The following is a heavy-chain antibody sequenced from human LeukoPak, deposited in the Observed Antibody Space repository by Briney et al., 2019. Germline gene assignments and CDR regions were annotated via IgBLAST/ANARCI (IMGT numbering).Heavy chain of an antibody. V-gene: IGHV3-23*01. CDR1: GFTFSSYA. J-gene: IGHJ4*02. Sequence: GGSLRLSCAASGFTFSSYAMSWVRQAPGKGLEWVSAISGSGGSTYYADSVKGRFTISRDNSKHTRYLQMNSLRAEDTAVYYCARDSYYDSSGYYYSPDVLDYWGQGTLVTVSS. CDR2: ISGSGGST. CDR3: ARDSYYDSSGYYYSPDVLDY. D-gene: IGHD3-22*01.